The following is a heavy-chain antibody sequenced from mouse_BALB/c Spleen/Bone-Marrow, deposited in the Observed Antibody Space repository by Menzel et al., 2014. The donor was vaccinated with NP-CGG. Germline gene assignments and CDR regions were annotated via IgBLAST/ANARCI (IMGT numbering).Heavy chain of an antibody. CDR2: IDPANGNT. D-gene: IGHD1-1*01. Sequence: VQLQQSGAELVKPGASVKLSCTASGFNIKDTYIHWVKQRPEQGLERIGRIDPANGNTKYDPKFQGKATITADTSSNTAYLHLSSLTSEDTAVYYCARYRYYGSSGWDYWGQGTSVTVSS. CDR3: ARYRYYGSSGWDY. CDR1: GFNIKDTY. V-gene: IGHV14-3*02. J-gene: IGHJ4*01.